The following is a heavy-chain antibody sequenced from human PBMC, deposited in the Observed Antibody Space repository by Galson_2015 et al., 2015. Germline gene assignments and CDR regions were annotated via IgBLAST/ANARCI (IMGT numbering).Heavy chain of an antibody. CDR2: ISWNSGSI. J-gene: IGHJ6*03. CDR3: AKDTVGAGKYYYYYMDV. D-gene: IGHD1-26*01. Sequence: SLRLSCAASGFTFDDYATHWVRQAPGKGLEWVSGISWNSGSIGYADSVKGRFTISRDNAKNSLYLQMNSLRAEDTALYYCAKDTVGAGKYYYYYMDVWGKGTTVTVSS. CDR1: GFTFDDYA. V-gene: IGHV3-9*01.